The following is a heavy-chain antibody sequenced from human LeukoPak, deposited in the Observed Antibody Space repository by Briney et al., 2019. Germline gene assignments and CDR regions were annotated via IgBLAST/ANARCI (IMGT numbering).Heavy chain of an antibody. CDR3: ARDEVAVAGTCQD. V-gene: IGHV3-21*01. Sequence: GGSLRLSCAASGFTFSSYSMNWVRQAPGKGLEWVSSISSSSSYIYYADSVKGRFTISRDNAKNSLYLQMNSLRAEDTAVYYCARDEVAVAGTCQDWGQGTLVTVSS. D-gene: IGHD6-19*01. CDR2: ISSSSSYI. J-gene: IGHJ1*01. CDR1: GFTFSSYS.